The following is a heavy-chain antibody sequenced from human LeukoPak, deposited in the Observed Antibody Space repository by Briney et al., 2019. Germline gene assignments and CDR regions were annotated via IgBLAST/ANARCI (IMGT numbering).Heavy chain of an antibody. V-gene: IGHV4-4*02. CDR2: IYHSGST. J-gene: IGHJ4*02. CDR3: ARFGGLDNYFDY. D-gene: IGHD2-15*01. CDR1: GGSISSSNR. Sequence: SETLSLTCDVSGGSISSSNRWSWVRQPPGKGLEWIGGIYHSGSTNYNPSLKSRVTISVDKSKNQFSLNLSSVTAADTAVYYCARFGGLDNYFDYWGQGTLVTVSS.